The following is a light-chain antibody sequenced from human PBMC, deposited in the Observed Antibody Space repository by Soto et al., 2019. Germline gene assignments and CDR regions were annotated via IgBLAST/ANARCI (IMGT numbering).Light chain of an antibody. CDR2: DNN. J-gene: IGLJ2*01. Sequence: QSVLTQPPSVSAAPGQKVTISCSGSSSNIGNNYVSWYQQLPGTAPKLLIYDNNKRPSEIPDRFSGSKSGTSATLGITGLQTGDEADYYCGTWDSSLSGYVVFGGGTQLTVL. V-gene: IGLV1-51*01. CDR1: SSNIGNNY. CDR3: GTWDSSLSGYVV.